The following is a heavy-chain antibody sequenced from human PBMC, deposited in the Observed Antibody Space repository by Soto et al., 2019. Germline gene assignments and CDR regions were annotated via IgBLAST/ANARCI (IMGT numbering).Heavy chain of an antibody. V-gene: IGHV4-39*01. CDR1: GGSISSRSHY. CDR3: ATADGFGLVTPFFEY. CDR2: SFYRGST. Sequence: QLQLQESGPGLVKPSETLSLTCTVSGGSISSRSHYWGWIRQSPGKHLEWIGSSFYRGSTHYNPSLKTRVTISVDTSKNQVSLKLYSVTAADTAVYYCATADGFGLVTPFFEYWGQGILVTVSS. D-gene: IGHD3-3*01. J-gene: IGHJ4*02.